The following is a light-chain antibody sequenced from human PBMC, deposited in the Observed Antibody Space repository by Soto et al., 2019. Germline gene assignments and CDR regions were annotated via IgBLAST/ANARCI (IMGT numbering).Light chain of an antibody. CDR2: EVS. CDR3: SSYTNINTRACV. V-gene: IGLV2-14*01. Sequence: QSVLTQPASVSGSPGQSITISCTGTSGDVGTYNYVSWYQQHPGKAPNLMIYEVSNRPSGISNRFSGSKSGNTASLTISGLQAEDGADYYCSSYTNINTRACVFGTGTKVTVL. J-gene: IGLJ1*01. CDR1: SGDVGTYNY.